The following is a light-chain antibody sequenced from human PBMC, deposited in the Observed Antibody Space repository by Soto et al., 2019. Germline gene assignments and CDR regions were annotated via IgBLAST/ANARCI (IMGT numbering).Light chain of an antibody. CDR2: EVS. CDR3: SSYTTSSTLI. CDR1: ISDVGGYNY. J-gene: IGLJ1*01. Sequence: QSALTQPASVSGSPGQSITISCTGTISDVGGYNYVSWYQQHPGRAPKLMICEVSNRPSGVSNRFSGSKSGNTASLTISGLQAEDEADYYCSSYTTSSTLIFGTGTKVTVL. V-gene: IGLV2-14*01.